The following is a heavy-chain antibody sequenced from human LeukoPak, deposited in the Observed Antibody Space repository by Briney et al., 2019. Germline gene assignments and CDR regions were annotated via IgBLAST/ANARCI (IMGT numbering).Heavy chain of an antibody. J-gene: IGHJ5*01. CDR3: AKDRPNFHENSGHYYRRDGDS. Sequence: GGSLTLSCQASGFTFYMYAMSWVRQAPGKGLEWVASMCGSAGCTFYPDSVKGRFTISRDNSKNVLYLRMNSLTAEDTAIYYCAKDRPNFHENSGHYYRRDGDSWGQGTLVTVSS. D-gene: IGHD3-22*01. CDR1: GFTFYMYA. CDR2: MCGSAGCT. V-gene: IGHV3-23*01.